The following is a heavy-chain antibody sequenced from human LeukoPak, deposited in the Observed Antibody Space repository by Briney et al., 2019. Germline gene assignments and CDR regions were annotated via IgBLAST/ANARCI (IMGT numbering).Heavy chain of an antibody. J-gene: IGHJ4*02. Sequence: ASVKVTCKASGYPFSAHFLNWVRQAPGQGLEWMGNIDTTTGNPRYAQDFTGRFVFSLDTSVSTAYLQITSLKADDTAAYYCVRGTPTPGMDYWGQGTQVTVSS. CDR3: VRGTPTPGMDY. D-gene: IGHD3-10*01. CDR1: GYPFSAHF. CDR2: IDTTTGNP. V-gene: IGHV7-4-1*02.